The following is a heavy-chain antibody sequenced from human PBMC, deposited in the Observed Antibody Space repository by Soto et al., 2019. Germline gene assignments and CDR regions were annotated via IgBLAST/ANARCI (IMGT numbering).Heavy chain of an antibody. CDR1: GFTFSSYG. CDR3: AKAQRAAMIGLFDP. Sequence: PGGSLRLSCAASGFTFSSYGMHWVRQAPGKGLEWVAVISYDGSNKYYADSVKGRFTISRDNSKNTLYLQMNSLRAEDTAVYYCAKAQRAAMIGLFDPWGQGTLVTVSS. J-gene: IGHJ5*02. V-gene: IGHV3-30*18. D-gene: IGHD2-2*01. CDR2: ISYDGSNK.